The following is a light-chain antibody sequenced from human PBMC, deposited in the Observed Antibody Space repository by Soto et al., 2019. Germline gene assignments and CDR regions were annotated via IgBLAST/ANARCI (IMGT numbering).Light chain of an antibody. J-gene: IGKJ4*01. V-gene: IGKV3-15*01. CDR1: QSVSSD. Sequence: EIVMTQSPATLSVSPGERATLSCRASQSVSSDLAWYQQKSGQAPRLLIYGASTRATGIPARFSGSGSVTEFTLTISSLQSEDFAVYYCQHYNNWPLTFGGGTKVEIK. CDR2: GAS. CDR3: QHYNNWPLT.